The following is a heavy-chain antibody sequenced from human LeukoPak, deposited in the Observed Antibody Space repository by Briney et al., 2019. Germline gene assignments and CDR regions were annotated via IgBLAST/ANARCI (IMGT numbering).Heavy chain of an antibody. CDR3: AKEEGQQLGIYYFDY. CDR1: GGSISSSSYY. V-gene: IGHV4-39*07. D-gene: IGHD6-13*01. Sequence: SETLSLTCTVSGGSISSSSYYWGWIRQPPGKGLEWIGSIYYSGSTYYNPSLKSRVTISVDTSKNQFSLKLSSVTAADTAVYYCAKEEGQQLGIYYFDYWGQGTLVTVSS. CDR2: IYYSGST. J-gene: IGHJ4*02.